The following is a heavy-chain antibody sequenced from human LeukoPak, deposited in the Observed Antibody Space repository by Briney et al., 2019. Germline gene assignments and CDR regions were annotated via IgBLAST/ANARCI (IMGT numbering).Heavy chain of an antibody. CDR3: AKDWNYCSSTSCRPSNWFDP. CDR2: ISGSGGST. D-gene: IGHD2-2*01. V-gene: IGHV3-23*01. Sequence: QTGGSLRLSCAASGFTFSSYAMSWVRQAPGKGLEWVSAISGSGGSTYYADSVKGQFTISRDNSKNTLYLQMNSLRAEDTAVYYCAKDWNYCSSTSCRPSNWFDPWGQGTLVTVSS. CDR1: GFTFSSYA. J-gene: IGHJ5*02.